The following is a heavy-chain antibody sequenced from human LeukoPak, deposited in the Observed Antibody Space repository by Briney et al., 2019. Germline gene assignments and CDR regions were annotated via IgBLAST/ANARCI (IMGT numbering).Heavy chain of an antibody. D-gene: IGHD3-9*01. Sequence: SETLSLTCTVSGDSVRSSSYNWGWIRQPPGKGLEWIGSIHYTGTTYYNPSLKSRVTISIDTSKNYFSLKLSSVTAADTAVYYCARPNILTGYSIDYWGQGTLVTVSS. CDR2: IHYTGTT. J-gene: IGHJ4*02. CDR3: ARPNILTGYSIDY. CDR1: GDSVRSSSYN. V-gene: IGHV4-39*02.